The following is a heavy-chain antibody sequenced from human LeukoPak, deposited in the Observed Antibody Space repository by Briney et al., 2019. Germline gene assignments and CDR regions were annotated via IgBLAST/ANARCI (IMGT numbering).Heavy chain of an antibody. V-gene: IGHV3-53*01. J-gene: IGHJ4*02. CDR3: GALYDSGGYYEY. D-gene: IGHD3-22*01. CDR1: GFTVGSNH. Sequence: GGSLRLSCAASGFTVGSNHMSWVRQAPGKGLEWVSVIYSGGSTSYTDSVKGRFTISRDNSKNTLYLQMNSLRAEDTAVYYCGALYDSGGYYEYWGQGTLVTVSS. CDR2: IYSGGST.